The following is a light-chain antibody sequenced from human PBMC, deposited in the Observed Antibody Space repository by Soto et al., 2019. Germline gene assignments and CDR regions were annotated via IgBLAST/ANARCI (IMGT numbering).Light chain of an antibody. Sequence: DVVMTQSPLSLFFTLAQSASISCRSSQSLVSSDGDAYLNWFHQRPGQSPRRLMYKVSDRDSGVPDRFSGNGSGTYFTLNINKVEAEHIGVYYCLQGTHFPPWPFGQGTKVDIK. CDR2: KVS. V-gene: IGKV2-30*01. CDR1: QSLVSSDGDAY. CDR3: LQGTHFPPWP. J-gene: IGKJ1*01.